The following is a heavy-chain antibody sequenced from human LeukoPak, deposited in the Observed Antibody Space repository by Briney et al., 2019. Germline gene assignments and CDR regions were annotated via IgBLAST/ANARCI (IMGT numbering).Heavy chain of an antibody. CDR1: GFPFSSYW. V-gene: IGHV3-7*01. J-gene: IGHJ4*02. Sequence: GGSLRLSCAASGFPFSSYWMSWVRQAPGKGLEWVANIKQDGSDEYYVDSVKGRFTISRDNAKNSLYLQLNSLSADDTAVYYCAGLTGTTGFDYWGQGTLVTVSS. CDR2: IKQDGSDE. D-gene: IGHD1-1*01. CDR3: AGLTGTTGFDY.